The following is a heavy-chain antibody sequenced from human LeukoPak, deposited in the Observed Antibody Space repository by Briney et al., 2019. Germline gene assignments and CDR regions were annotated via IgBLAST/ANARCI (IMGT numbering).Heavy chain of an antibody. CDR1: GFTFGSYS. J-gene: IGHJ4*02. CDR2: ISSSSSYI. CDR3: ARAPGIAAAPDY. Sequence: GGSLRLSCAASGFTFGSYSMNWVRQAPGKGLEWVSSISSSSSYIYYADSVKSRFTISRDNAKNSLYLQMNSLRAEDTAVYYCARAPGIAAAPDYWGQGTLVTVSS. D-gene: IGHD6-13*01. V-gene: IGHV3-21*01.